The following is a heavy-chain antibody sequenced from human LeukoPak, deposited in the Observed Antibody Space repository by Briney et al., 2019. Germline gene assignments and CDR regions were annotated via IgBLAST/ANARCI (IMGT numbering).Heavy chain of an antibody. D-gene: IGHD6-19*01. V-gene: IGHV4-4*07. CDR2: IYTSGST. J-gene: IGHJ4*02. Sequence: SETLSLTSTVSGDSISSYYWTWIRQPAGKGLEWIGRIYTSGSTNYNPSLKSRVTMSVDTSKNQFSLKLSSVTAADTAVYYCAIVAGLWLGQPHDYWGQGTLVTVSS. CDR1: GDSISSYY. CDR3: AIVAGLWLGQPHDY.